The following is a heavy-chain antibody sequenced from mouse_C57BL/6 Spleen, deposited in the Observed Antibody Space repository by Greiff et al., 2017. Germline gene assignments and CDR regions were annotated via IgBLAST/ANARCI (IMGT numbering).Heavy chain of an antibody. CDR3: ARGITTGTYAMDY. V-gene: IGHV1-53*01. CDR2: INPSNGGT. Sequence: VQLQQPGTELVKPGASVKLSCKASGYTFTSYWMHWVKQRPGQGLEWIGNINPSNGGTNYNEKFKSKATLTVDKSSSTAYMQLSSLTSEDSAVYYCARGITTGTYAMDYWGQGTSVTVSS. J-gene: IGHJ4*01. D-gene: IGHD1-1*01. CDR1: GYTFTSYW.